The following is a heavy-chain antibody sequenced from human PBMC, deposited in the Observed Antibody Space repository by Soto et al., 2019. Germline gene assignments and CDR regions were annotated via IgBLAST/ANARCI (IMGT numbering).Heavy chain of an antibody. CDR1: GFTFSNYA. J-gene: IGHJ4*02. CDR3: AKRGAGHYFDY. Sequence: EVQLLESGGGLVQPGGSLRLSCAASGFTFSNYAMSWVRQAPGKGLEWVSVISGSGDSTYYADSVKGRFTISRDTSKNTLYLPMNSLRAEDTAVYYCAKRGAGHYFDYWGQGTLVTVSS. CDR2: ISGSGDST. D-gene: IGHD6-19*01. V-gene: IGHV3-23*01.